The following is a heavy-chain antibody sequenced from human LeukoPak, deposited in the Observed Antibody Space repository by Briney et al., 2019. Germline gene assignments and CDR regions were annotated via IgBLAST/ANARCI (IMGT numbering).Heavy chain of an antibody. Sequence: ASVTVSCTSSGYTFTIYDINWVRQAPGQGLEWMGWMNPNSGNTGYAQKFQGRVTITRNTSISTAYMELSSLRSEDTAVYYCARGVPVRRFLLYCSGGSCYSHYMDVWGKGTTVTVSS. J-gene: IGHJ6*03. CDR2: MNPNSGNT. CDR3: ARGVPVRRFLLYCSGGSCYSHYMDV. V-gene: IGHV1-8*03. D-gene: IGHD2-15*01. CDR1: GYTFTIYD.